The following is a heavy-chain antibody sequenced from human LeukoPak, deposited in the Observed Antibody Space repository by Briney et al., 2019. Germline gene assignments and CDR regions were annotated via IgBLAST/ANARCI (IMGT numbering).Heavy chain of an antibody. Sequence: GGALRLSCSASGFTFSRYGMHWVRQAPGKGLEYVSAIVSNGDSTYYADSVKGRFTISRDNAKNTLYLQMSSLRPDDTAVYYCVNPGWYYDSSGYSYYYGMDVWGQGTTVTVSS. J-gene: IGHJ6*02. CDR1: GFTFSRYG. D-gene: IGHD3-22*01. CDR2: IVSNGDST. V-gene: IGHV3-64D*09. CDR3: VNPGWYYDSSGYSYYYGMDV.